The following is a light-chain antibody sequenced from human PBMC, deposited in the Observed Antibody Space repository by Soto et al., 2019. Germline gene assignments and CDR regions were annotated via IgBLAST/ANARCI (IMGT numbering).Light chain of an antibody. V-gene: IGKV3-11*01. CDR2: DAS. CDR3: QQRSNWPQTT. CDR1: QSVRGY. J-gene: IGKJ5*01. Sequence: DIVLTQSPATLSLSPGERATLSCRASQSVRGYLAWYQQKPGQAPRLLMYDASNGASGIPARFSGSGFGTDYTLTISSLEPEDFAVYYCQQRSNWPQTTFGQGTRLEIK.